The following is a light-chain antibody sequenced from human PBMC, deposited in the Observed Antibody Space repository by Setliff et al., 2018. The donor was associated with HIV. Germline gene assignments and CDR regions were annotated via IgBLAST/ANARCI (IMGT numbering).Light chain of an antibody. V-gene: IGLV2-11*01. CDR2: DVN. CDR3: GSCTSTSPGA. Sequence: QSALTQPRSVSGSPGQSVTISCSGTSSDVGGYNFVSWYQQQPGKGPKLLIYDVNNRPSGVPDRFSGSKSGNTASLNISGLQDDDEADYYCGSCTSTSPGAFGTGTKVTVL. J-gene: IGLJ1*01. CDR1: SSDVGGYNF.